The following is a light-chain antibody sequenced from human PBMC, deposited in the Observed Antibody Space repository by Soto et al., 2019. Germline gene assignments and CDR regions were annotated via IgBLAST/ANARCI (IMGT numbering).Light chain of an antibody. CDR3: AAWDGSLSGDV. CDR2: STI. Sequence: QSPRTQHTSASGTPAQWITISCPGRSSNTGSNYVFWYQQLPGTAPNLLIYSTIQRPSGVHDRFSACKSGTSASLAISGLRSDAEAGYCCAAWDGSLSGDVFATGTKVTGL. J-gene: IGLJ1*01. V-gene: IGLV1-47*02. CDR1: SSNTGSNY.